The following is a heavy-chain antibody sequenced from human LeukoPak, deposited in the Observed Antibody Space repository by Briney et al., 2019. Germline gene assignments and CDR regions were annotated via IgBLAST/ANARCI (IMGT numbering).Heavy chain of an antibody. CDR3: ARDASITVTADY. Sequence: GRSLRLSCAASGFTFSSYSMNWVPQAPGKGLEWVSSISSSSSYIYYADSVKGRFTISRDNAKNSLYVQMNSLRAEDTAVYYCARDASITVTADYWGQGPLVTVSS. CDR2: ISSSSSYI. V-gene: IGHV3-21*01. J-gene: IGHJ4*02. CDR1: GFTFSSYS. D-gene: IGHD3-16*01.